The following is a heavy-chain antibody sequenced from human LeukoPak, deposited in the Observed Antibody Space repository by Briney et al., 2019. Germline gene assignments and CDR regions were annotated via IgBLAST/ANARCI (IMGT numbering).Heavy chain of an antibody. V-gene: IGHV4-39*02. D-gene: IGHD6-13*01. CDR3: ARGGHSSSWSPWDY. CDR2: IYYSGST. J-gene: IGHJ4*02. Sequence: PSETLSLTCTVSGGSISSSSYYWGWIRQPPGKGLEWIGSIYYSGSTYYNPSLKSRVTISRDNAKNSLYLQMNSLRAEDTAAYYCARGGHSSSWSPWDYWGQGTLVTVSS. CDR1: GGSISSSSYY.